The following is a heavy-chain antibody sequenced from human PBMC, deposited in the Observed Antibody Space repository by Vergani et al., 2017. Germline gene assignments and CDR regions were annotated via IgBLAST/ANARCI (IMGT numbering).Heavy chain of an antibody. CDR1: GFNVGHYW. CDR2: ISGSSSYV. Sequence: VQLVESGGGVVQPGGSLTLSCAASGFNVGHYWMSWVRQAPGKGLEWVASISGSSSYVFYRDSVEGRFTITRDNAKKSVYLQMNSLRAEDTAMYFCARGLWDCTHIRCSPPSYWGQGTQVTVSS. D-gene: IGHD2-8*01. CDR3: ARGLWDCTHIRCSPPSY. V-gene: IGHV3-21*01. J-gene: IGHJ4*02.